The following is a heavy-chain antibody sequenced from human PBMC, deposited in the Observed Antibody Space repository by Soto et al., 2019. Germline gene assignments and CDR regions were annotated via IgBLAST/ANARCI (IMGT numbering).Heavy chain of an antibody. CDR2: IYYSGST. J-gene: IGHJ4*02. Sequence: QVQLQESGPGLVKPSQTLSLTCTVSGGSISSGDYYWSWIRQPPGKGLEWIGYIYYSGSTYYNPSPKRRVTISVDTSPNPFSPMLSSVTAADTAVHSGASTSYGYTFSDYWGQGTLVTVSS. CDR3: ASTSYGYTFSDY. CDR1: GGSISSGDYY. D-gene: IGHD5-18*01. V-gene: IGHV4-30-4*01.